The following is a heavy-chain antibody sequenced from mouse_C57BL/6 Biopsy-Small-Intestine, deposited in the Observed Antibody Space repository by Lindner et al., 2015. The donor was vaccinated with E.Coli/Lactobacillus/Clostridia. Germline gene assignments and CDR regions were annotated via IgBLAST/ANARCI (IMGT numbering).Heavy chain of an antibody. CDR2: IDPATGGT. D-gene: IGHD1-1*01. CDR1: YTFTDYE. J-gene: IGHJ2*01. Sequence: SGAELVEAWGFSDAVLQGFGYTFTDYEMCWVKQTPVHGLEWIGAIDPATGGTAYNQKFKGKATITADTSSNTAYLQLSSLTSEDTAVYYCARDYGSYWGQGTTLTVSS. V-gene: IGHV1-15*01. CDR3: ARDYGSY.